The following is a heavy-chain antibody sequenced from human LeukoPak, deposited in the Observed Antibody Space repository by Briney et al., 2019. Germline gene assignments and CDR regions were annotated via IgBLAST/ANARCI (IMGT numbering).Heavy chain of an antibody. CDR1: GFTFSSYS. J-gene: IGHJ4*02. Sequence: PGGSLRLSCAASGFTFSSYSMNWVRQAPGKGLEWVSSISSSSSYTYYAESVKGRFTISRDNAKNSLYLQMNSLRAEGTAVYYCARDSAPFYESSGYLDWGQGTLVTVCS. D-gene: IGHD3-22*01. CDR3: ARDSAPFYESSGYLD. V-gene: IGHV3-21*01. CDR2: ISSSSSYT.